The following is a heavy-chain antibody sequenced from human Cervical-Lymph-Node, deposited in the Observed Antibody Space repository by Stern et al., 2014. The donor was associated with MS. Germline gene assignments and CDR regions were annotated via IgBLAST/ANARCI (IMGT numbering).Heavy chain of an antibody. CDR1: GFTFDDYA. D-gene: IGHD3-22*01. CDR3: AKDGYDSSGYWYNWFDP. J-gene: IGHJ5*02. Sequence: VQLVESGGGLVQPGRSLRLSCAASGFTFDDYAMHWVRQAPGKGLEWVSGISWNSGSIGYADSVKGRFTISRDNAKNPLYLQMNSLRAEDTALYYCAKDGYDSSGYWYNWFDPWGQGTLVTVSS. CDR2: ISWNSGSI. V-gene: IGHV3-9*01.